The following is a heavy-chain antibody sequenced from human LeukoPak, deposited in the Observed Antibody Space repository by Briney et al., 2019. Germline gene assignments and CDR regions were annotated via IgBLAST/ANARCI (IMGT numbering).Heavy chain of an antibody. D-gene: IGHD4/OR15-4a*01. CDR1: GFTFSSYS. CDR2: ISSSSSYI. CDR3: VRDANYDAFDI. Sequence: GESLKISCAASGFTFSSYSMNWVRQAPGKGLEWVSSISSSSSYIYYADSVKGRFTISRDNAKNSLYLQMNSLRAEDTAVYYCVRDANYDAFDIWGQGTMVTVSS. J-gene: IGHJ3*02. V-gene: IGHV3-21*01.